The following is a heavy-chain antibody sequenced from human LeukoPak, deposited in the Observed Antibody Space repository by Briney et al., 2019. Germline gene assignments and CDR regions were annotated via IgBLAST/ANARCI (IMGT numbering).Heavy chain of an antibody. CDR3: TSPHRSYYESAGSYLDY. D-gene: IGHD3-22*01. V-gene: IGHV3-49*04. CDR2: IRNKAYGGTT. Sequence: GGSLRLSCTGSGFTFGDYAMSWVRQAPGKGLEWVGFIRNKAYGGTTEYGASVKGRFTMSRDDSKSVAYLQLNSLKTEDTAVYYCTSPHRSYYESAGSYLDYWGQGTLVTVSS. J-gene: IGHJ4*02. CDR1: GFTFGDYA.